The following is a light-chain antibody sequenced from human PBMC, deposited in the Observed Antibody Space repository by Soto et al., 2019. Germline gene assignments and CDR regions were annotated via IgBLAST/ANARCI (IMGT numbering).Light chain of an antibody. Sequence: EIVLTQSPGXLSLSXXXRXTLXXXXXEIVSENYLAWYEQKPGQAPRLLIYAASSRATGTPDRFSGSGSGTDFTLTISSLGPGDFAVYYCQQYGGSPWTFGQGTKVDIK. CDR2: AAS. CDR3: QQYGGSPWT. V-gene: IGKV3-20*01. CDR1: EIVSENY. J-gene: IGKJ1*01.